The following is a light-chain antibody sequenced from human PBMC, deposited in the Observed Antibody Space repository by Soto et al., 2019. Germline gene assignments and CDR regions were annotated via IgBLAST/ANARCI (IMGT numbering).Light chain of an antibody. CDR3: QQLNSYPHT. Sequence: DIQLTQSPSFLSASVGDRVIITCRASQGINSYLAWYQQKPGKVPKLLIYAASTLQSGVPSRFSGSGSGTEFTLKISSLQPEDFAAYYCQQLNSYPHTFGGGTKVEIK. J-gene: IGKJ4*01. CDR1: QGINSY. V-gene: IGKV1-9*01. CDR2: AAS.